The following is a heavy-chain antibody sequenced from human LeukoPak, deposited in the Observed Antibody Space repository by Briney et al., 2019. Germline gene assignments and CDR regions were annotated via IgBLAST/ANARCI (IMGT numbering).Heavy chain of an antibody. V-gene: IGHV5-51*01. CDR3: AGGTAGAARLGVGNDY. Sequence: GESLKISCKGSGYSFTSYWIGWVRQMPGKGLEWMGIIYPGDSDTRYSPSFQGQVTISADKSISTAYLQWSSLKASDTAMYYCAGGTAGAARLGVGNDYWGQGTLVTVSS. CDR1: GYSFTSYW. CDR2: IYPGDSDT. J-gene: IGHJ4*02. D-gene: IGHD6-6*01.